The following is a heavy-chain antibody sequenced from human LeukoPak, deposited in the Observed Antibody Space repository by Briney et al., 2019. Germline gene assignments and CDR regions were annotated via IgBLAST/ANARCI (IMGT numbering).Heavy chain of an antibody. Sequence: GSLRLSCAASGFTFSSYVMHWVRQPPGKGLEWIGSIYYSGSTYYNASLKSRITMSVDTSKNQFSLNLSSVTAADTAVYYCARGPKRIQLWSQTFDYWGQGTLVTVSS. J-gene: IGHJ4*02. V-gene: IGHV4-39*07. CDR1: GFTFSSYV. D-gene: IGHD5-18*01. CDR3: ARGPKRIQLWSQTFDY. CDR2: IYYSGST.